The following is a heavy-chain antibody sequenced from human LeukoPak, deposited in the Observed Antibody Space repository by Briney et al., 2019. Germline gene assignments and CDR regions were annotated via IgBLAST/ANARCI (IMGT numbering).Heavy chain of an antibody. CDR3: ARHPGDCGGDCYAAEFQH. CDR2: IDASESYT. Sequence: GGPRETSWKGSGSHFTRYWISGARQMPGKGLEGMGRIDASESYTNYSPSFQGHVTISAEKSISTAYLQWSSLKASDTAMYYCARHPGDCGGDCYAAEFQHWGQGTLVTVSS. D-gene: IGHD2-21*02. J-gene: IGHJ1*01. CDR1: GSHFTRYW. V-gene: IGHV5-10-1*01.